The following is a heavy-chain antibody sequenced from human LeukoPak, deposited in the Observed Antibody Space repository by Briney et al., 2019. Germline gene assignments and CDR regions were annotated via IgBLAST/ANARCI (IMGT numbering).Heavy chain of an antibody. CDR1: GYTFTNHG. D-gene: IGHD2-2*01. Sequence: GASVKVSCKASGYTFTNHGISWARQAPGQGLEWMGWISTYYGNTNYAQKLQGRVTMTTDTSTSTAFMELRSLRSDDTAVYYCARDEGYCTITTCYRNWFDPWGQGTLVTVSS. J-gene: IGHJ5*02. CDR2: ISTYYGNT. CDR3: ARDEGYCTITTCYRNWFDP. V-gene: IGHV1-18*01.